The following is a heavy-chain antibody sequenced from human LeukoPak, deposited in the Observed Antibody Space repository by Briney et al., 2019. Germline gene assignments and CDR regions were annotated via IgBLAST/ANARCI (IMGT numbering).Heavy chain of an antibody. CDR2: SYYNGNT. D-gene: IGHD2-21*01. CDR1: GGSITNYY. Sequence: SETLSLTRTVSGGSITNYYWSWIRQPPGKGLEWIGFSYYNGNTNYNPSLKSRVTISVDMSKNQFSLSLRSVTAADTAVYYCARDHGLFHMFDPWGQGTLVTVSS. J-gene: IGHJ5*02. CDR3: ARDHGLFHMFDP. V-gene: IGHV4-59*12.